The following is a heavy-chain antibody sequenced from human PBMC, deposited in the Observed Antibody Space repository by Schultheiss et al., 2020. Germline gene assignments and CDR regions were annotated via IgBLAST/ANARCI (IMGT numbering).Heavy chain of an antibody. CDR2: ISSSGSTI. V-gene: IGHV3-48*03. Sequence: WGSLRLSCAASGFTFSSYEMNWVRQAPGKGLEWVSYISSSGSTIYYADSVKGRFTISRDNAKNSLYLQMNSLRAEDTAVYYCARNSGYDLDYYYYYMDVWGKGTTVTVSS. CDR1: GFTFSSYE. J-gene: IGHJ6*03. D-gene: IGHD5-12*01. CDR3: ARNSGYDLDYYYYYMDV.